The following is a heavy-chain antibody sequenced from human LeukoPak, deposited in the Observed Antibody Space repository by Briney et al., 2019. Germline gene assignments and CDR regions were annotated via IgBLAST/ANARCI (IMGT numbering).Heavy chain of an antibody. CDR1: GFSFRNYG. V-gene: IGHV3-33*01. CDR2: IWYDGSNK. CDR3: ARDGPAGDHGVTTYYFDY. Sequence: PGGSLRLSCEVSGFSFRNYGMHWVRQAPGKGLKWVAVIWYDGSNKYYADSVKGRFTISRDNSKNTLYLQMNSLRVEDTAVYYCARDGPAGDHGVTTYYFDYLGQGTLVTVSS. J-gene: IGHJ4*02. D-gene: IGHD4-17*01.